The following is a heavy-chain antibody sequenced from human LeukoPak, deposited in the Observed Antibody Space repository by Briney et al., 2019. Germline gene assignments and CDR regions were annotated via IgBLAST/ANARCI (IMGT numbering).Heavy chain of an antibody. J-gene: IGHJ4*02. Sequence: GGSLRLSCAASGFASNTYAMIWVRQAPGQGLKWVALIWHDGSHKFYSNSVRGQFTISRDNSKNTVSLQMNNLRPEDTAVYYCAREIFGSGSYPDLWGQGTLVTVSS. CDR3: AREIFGSGSYPDL. D-gene: IGHD3-10*01. CDR2: IWHDGSHK. CDR1: GFASNTYA. V-gene: IGHV3-33*01.